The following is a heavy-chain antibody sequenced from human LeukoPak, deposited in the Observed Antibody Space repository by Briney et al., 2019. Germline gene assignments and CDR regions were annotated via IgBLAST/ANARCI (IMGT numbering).Heavy chain of an antibody. CDR1: GYTFTSHY. D-gene: IGHD1-1*01. CDR2: INPTGGST. CDR3: ARDNSMEDNAWWFDR. J-gene: IGHJ5*02. V-gene: IGHV1-46*04. Sequence: RWASVKVSCNASGYTFTSHYMRWVRQPPGQGLEWMGLINPTGGSTGYAQKLQGRVIMSKNMSTSTDYMELSRLRSEDTPMYYCARDNSMEDNAWWFDRWSQGSLVTV.